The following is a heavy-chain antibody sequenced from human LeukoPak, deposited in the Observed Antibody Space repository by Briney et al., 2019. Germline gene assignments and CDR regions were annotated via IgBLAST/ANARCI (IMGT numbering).Heavy chain of an antibody. J-gene: IGHJ4*02. CDR2: ISGSGGST. Sequence: PGGSLRLSCAASGFTSSSYAMSWVRQAPGKGLEWVSAISGSGGSTYYADSVKGRFTISRDNSKNTLYLQMNSLRAEDTAVYYCAKDRRIAVAGTTFDYWGQGTLVTVSS. CDR3: AKDRRIAVAGTTFDY. V-gene: IGHV3-23*01. D-gene: IGHD6-19*01. CDR1: GFTSSSYA.